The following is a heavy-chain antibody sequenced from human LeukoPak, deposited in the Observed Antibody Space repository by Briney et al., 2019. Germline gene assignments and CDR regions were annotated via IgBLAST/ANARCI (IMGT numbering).Heavy chain of an antibody. J-gene: IGHJ4*02. CDR1: GFTFSNYG. CDR2: IRYDGSNK. V-gene: IGHV3-30*02. Sequence: GGSLRLSCAASGFTFSNYGMHWVRQAPGKGLEWVAFIRYDGSNKYYADSVKGRFTISRDNSKNTLYLQMSSLRAEDTAVYYCAKSGVVRELLWGQGTLVTVSS. CDR3: AKSGVVRELL. D-gene: IGHD1-26*01.